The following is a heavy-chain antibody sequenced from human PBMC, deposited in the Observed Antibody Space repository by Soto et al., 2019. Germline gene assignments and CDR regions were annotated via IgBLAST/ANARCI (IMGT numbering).Heavy chain of an antibody. CDR1: GGTFSSYA. CDR3: AKDRPTSRDYYYYYMDV. Sequence: SVKVSCKASGGTFSSYAISWVRQAPGQGLEWMGGIIPIFGTANYADSVKGRFTISRDNSKNTLYLQMNSLRAEDTALYYCAKDRPTSRDYYYYYMDVWGKGTTVTVSS. J-gene: IGHJ6*03. CDR2: IIPIFGTA. V-gene: IGHV1-69*05.